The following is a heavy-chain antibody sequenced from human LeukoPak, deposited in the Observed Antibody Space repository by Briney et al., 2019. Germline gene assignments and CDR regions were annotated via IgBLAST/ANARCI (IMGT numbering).Heavy chain of an antibody. CDR2: IYYSGST. CDR3: ARVITIFRVVRGYFDL. D-gene: IGHD3-3*01. V-gene: IGHV4-59*11. Sequence: SETLSLTCTVSGGSISSHYWSWIRQPPGKGLEWIGYIYYSGSTNYNPSLKSRVTISVDTSKNQFSLKLSSVTAADTAVYYCARVITIFRVVRGYFDLWGRGTLVTVSS. J-gene: IGHJ2*01. CDR1: GGSISSHY.